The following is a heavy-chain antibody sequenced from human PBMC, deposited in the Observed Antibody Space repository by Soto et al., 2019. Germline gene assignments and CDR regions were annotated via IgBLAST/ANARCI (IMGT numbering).Heavy chain of an antibody. D-gene: IGHD3-3*01. Sequence: QVQLQESGPGLVKPSQTLSLTCTVSGGSISSGDYYWSWIRQPPGKGLEWIGYIYYSGSTYYNPSLKSRVTISVDTSNNQFSLKLSSVTAADTAVYYCARERGADFWSGLPFFDPWGQGTLVTVSS. J-gene: IGHJ5*02. CDR1: GGSISSGDYY. CDR2: IYYSGST. V-gene: IGHV4-30-4*01. CDR3: ARERGADFWSGLPFFDP.